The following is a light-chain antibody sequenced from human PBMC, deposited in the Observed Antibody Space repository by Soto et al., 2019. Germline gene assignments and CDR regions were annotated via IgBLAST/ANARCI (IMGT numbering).Light chain of an antibody. CDR3: QQYNEWPPWT. V-gene: IGKV3-15*01. Sequence: MTQSPATLSVSPGERATFSCRASQSVSSNLAWYQQKPGQAPRLLIYGASIRATGIPARFSGSGSGTEFTLTISSLQSEDFAVYYCQQYNEWPPWTFGQGTKVDIK. CDR2: GAS. CDR1: QSVSSN. J-gene: IGKJ1*01.